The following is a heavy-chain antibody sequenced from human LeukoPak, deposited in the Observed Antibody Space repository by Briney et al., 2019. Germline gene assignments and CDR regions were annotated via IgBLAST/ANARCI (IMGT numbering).Heavy chain of an antibody. J-gene: IGHJ4*02. CDR2: ISGSGGST. D-gene: IGHD6-13*01. CDR3: ASLPPFSSSWYYFDY. Sequence: GGSLRLSCAASGFTFSSYAMSWVRQAPGKGLEWVSAISGSGGSTYYADSVKGRFTISRDNSKNTLYLQMNSLRAEDTAVYYCASLPPFSSSWYYFDYWGQGTLVTVSS. CDR1: GFTFSSYA. V-gene: IGHV3-23*01.